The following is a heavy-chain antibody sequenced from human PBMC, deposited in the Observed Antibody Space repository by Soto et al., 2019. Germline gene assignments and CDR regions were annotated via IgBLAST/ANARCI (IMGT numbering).Heavy chain of an antibody. CDR3: AYRALYSGSYWDGGYFDS. V-gene: IGHV2-5*02. CDR1: GFSLHTSQVG. Sequence: QITLRESGPTRVRPTQTLSLTCTFSGFSLHTSQVGVGWIRQPPGKALEWLALIYWDDDKRYSPSLKSRLSITKDTAENQVVLIMTNMDPVDTATYYGAYRALYSGSYWDGGYFDSWGQGALITVSS. D-gene: IGHD1-26*01. J-gene: IGHJ4*02. CDR2: IYWDDDK.